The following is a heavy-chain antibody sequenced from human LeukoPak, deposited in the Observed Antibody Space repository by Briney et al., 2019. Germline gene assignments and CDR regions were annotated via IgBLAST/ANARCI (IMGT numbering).Heavy chain of an antibody. CDR3: ARVPGIGATAFRSGVDV. V-gene: IGHV4-31*03. CDR1: GGSISRGGYY. Sequence: PSQTLSLTCTVSGGSISRGGYYWAWIRQYPGKGLEWIGYIYHSGSTYYSPSLKRRATISLDTSKNQFSLRLSSVTAADTAVYYCARVPGIGATAFRSGVDVWGQGTTVTVSS. J-gene: IGHJ6*02. D-gene: IGHD2-21*01. CDR2: IYHSGST.